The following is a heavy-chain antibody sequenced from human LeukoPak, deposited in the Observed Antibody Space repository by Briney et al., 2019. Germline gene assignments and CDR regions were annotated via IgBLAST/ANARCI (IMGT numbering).Heavy chain of an antibody. D-gene: IGHD6-13*01. J-gene: IGHJ4*02. CDR2: IRYDGSNK. CDR1: GFVFSDYG. CDR3: AKDSTKEQQLEYYFDY. Sequence: GGSLRLSCAASGFVFSDYGMHWVRQAPGKGLEWVAFIRYDGSNKYYADSVKGRFTISRDNSKNTLYLQMNSLRAEDTAVYYCAKDSTKEQQLEYYFDYWGQGTLVTVSS. V-gene: IGHV3-30*02.